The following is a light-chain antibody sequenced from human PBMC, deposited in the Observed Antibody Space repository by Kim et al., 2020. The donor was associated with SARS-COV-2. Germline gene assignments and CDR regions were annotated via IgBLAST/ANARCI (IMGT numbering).Light chain of an antibody. V-gene: IGKV3-15*01. CDR2: AAS. CDR1: ETVVRN. Sequence: EVVMTQSPAFLSVSPGDSATLSCRASETVVRNVAWYQQKPGQAPRLLIHAASTRATGIPARFSGSGSGTEFSLTISSLQSEDSAVYYCQQYTHWVTFGQGTKVDIK. CDR3: QQYTHWVT. J-gene: IGKJ1*01.